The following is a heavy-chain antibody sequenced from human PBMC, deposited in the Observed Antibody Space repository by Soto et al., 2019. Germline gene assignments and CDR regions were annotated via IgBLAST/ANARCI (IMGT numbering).Heavy chain of an antibody. D-gene: IGHD6-13*01. CDR3: ARMGSSSWLYWFDP. J-gene: IGHJ5*02. CDR2: IYYSGST. V-gene: IGHV4-59*01. CDR1: GASISSYY. Sequence: SETLSLTCTVSGASISSYYWSWIRQPPGKGLEWIVYIYYSGSTNYNPSLKSRVTISVDTSKNQFSLKLSSVTAADTAVYYCARMGSSSWLYWFDPWGQGTLVTVSS.